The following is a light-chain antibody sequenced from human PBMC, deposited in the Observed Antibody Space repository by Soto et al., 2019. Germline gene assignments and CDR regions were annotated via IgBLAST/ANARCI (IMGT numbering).Light chain of an antibody. CDR1: SSNIGAGYD. V-gene: IGLV1-40*01. CDR3: QSYDSSLSGYVV. Sequence: QSVLTQPPSVSGAPGQRVTISCTGSSSNIGAGYDVHWYQQLPGTAPKLLIYGNSNRPSGVPDRLSGSKSGTSASLAITGLQAEDDADYYCQSYDSSLSGYVVFGGGTKLTVL. J-gene: IGLJ2*01. CDR2: GNS.